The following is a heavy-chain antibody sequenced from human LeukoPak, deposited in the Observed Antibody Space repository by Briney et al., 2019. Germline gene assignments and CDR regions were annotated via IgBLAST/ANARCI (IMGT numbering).Heavy chain of an antibody. V-gene: IGHV3-7*01. D-gene: IGHD6-19*01. J-gene: IGHJ3*02. CDR2: IKQDGSEK. Sequence: GGSLRLSCAASGFTFSSYWMSWVRQAPGKGLEWVANIKQDGSEKYYVDSVKGRFTISRDNAKNSLYLQMNSLRAEDTTVYYCARIGQWLLDAFDIWGQGTMVTVSS. CDR1: GFTFSSYW. CDR3: ARIGQWLLDAFDI.